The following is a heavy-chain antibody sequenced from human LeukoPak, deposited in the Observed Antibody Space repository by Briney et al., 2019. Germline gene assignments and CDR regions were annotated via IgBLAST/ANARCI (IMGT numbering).Heavy chain of an antibody. CDR3: ARQIADGSGSYNY. CDR2: IYPGDSDT. J-gene: IGHJ4*02. CDR1: GYSFTSYW. D-gene: IGHD3-10*01. V-gene: IGHV5-51*01. Sequence: PGESLKISCKGSGYSFTSYWIGWVRQMPGKGLEWMGIIYPGDSDTRYSPSFQGQVTVSADRSITTAYLQWNSLKASDTAMYYCARQIADGSGSYNYWGQGTLVTVSS.